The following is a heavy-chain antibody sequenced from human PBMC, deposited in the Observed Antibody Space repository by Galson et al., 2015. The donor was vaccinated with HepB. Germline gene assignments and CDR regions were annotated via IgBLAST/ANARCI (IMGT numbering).Heavy chain of an antibody. J-gene: IGHJ5*02. Sequence: ETLSLTCAVYGGSFSGYYWTWIRQPPGKGLEWIGEINHSGSTNYTPSLKSRLTISVDTSKKQFSLNLNSVTAADTAVYYCARGASTPYCSSTRCYVWFDTWGQGSLVSVSS. V-gene: IGHV4-34*01. D-gene: IGHD2-2*01. CDR3: ARGASTPYCSSTRCYVWFDT. CDR2: INHSGST. CDR1: GGSFSGYY.